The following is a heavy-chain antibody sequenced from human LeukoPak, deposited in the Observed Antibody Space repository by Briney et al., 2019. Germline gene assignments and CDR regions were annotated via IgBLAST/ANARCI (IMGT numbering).Heavy chain of an antibody. CDR1: GGSISSYY. D-gene: IGHD3-22*01. CDR2: IYYSGST. V-gene: IGHV4-59*08. CDR3: ARHANYYDSSGYFGGGFDY. J-gene: IGHJ4*02. Sequence: PSETLSLTCTVSGGSISSYYWSWIRQPAGKGLEWIGYIYYSGSTNYNPPLKSRVTISVDTSKNQFSLKLSSVTAADTAVYYCARHANYYDSSGYFGGGFDYWGQGTLVTVSS.